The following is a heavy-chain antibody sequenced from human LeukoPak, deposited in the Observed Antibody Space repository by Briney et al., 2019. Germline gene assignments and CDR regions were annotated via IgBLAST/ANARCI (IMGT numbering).Heavy chain of an antibody. V-gene: IGHV4-59*08. D-gene: IGHD6-6*01. CDR1: GGSIIGYY. CDR3: AREYSSSSGRRAFDI. CDR2: IYYSGST. Sequence: SETLSLTCTVAGGSIIGYYWSWIRQPPGKGLEWIGYIYYSGSTNYNPSLKSRLTISIDTSENQFSLKLSSVTATDTAVYYCAREYSSSSGRRAFDIWGQGTMVTVSS. J-gene: IGHJ3*02.